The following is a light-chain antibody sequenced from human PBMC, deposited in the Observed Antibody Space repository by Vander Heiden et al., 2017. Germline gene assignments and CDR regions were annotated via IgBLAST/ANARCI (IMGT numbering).Light chain of an antibody. CDR3: QAWDSSTALV. CDR2: QDS. CDR1: KLGDKY. V-gene: IGLV3-1*01. J-gene: IGLJ2*01. Sequence: SYELTQPPSVSVSPGQTASITCSGDKLGDKYACWYHPKPVQPPVRCIYQDSKRPSGIPERFSGSNSGNTATLTISGTQAMDEADYYCQAWDSSTALVFGGGTKLTVL.